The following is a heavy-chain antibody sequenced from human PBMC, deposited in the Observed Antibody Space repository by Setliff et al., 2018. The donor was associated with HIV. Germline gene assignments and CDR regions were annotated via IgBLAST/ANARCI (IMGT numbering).Heavy chain of an antibody. CDR3: ARSSLHCGGGSCYLTWFDP. Sequence: PSETLSLTCAVYGGSFSGNYWNWIRQPPGKGLEWIGEINHSANTNYSPSLKSRVTISVDTSKNQCSLKLNSVTAADTAVYYCARSSLHCGGGSCYLTWFDPWGQGTLVTVSS. CDR1: GGSFSGNY. J-gene: IGHJ5*02. V-gene: IGHV4-34*01. CDR2: INHSANT. D-gene: IGHD2-15*01.